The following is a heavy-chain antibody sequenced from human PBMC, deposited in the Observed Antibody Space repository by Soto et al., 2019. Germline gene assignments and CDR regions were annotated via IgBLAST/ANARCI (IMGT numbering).Heavy chain of an antibody. CDR3: ARLGYCSSATCKYYFYYYGMDV. D-gene: IGHD2-2*01. CDR2: ISGRGTTT. CDR1: GFTFSRYA. V-gene: IGHV3-48*02. J-gene: IGHJ6*02. Sequence: PGGSLRLSCAASGFTFSRYAVSWVRQAPGKGLEWVSFISGRGTTTYYADSVRGRFTVSRDNAKNSLSLEVNSLRDEDTAVYYCARLGYCSSATCKYYFYYYGMDVWGQGTTVTVSS.